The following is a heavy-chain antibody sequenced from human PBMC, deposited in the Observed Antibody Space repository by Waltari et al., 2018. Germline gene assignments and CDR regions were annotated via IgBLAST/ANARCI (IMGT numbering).Heavy chain of an antibody. CDR2: IIVNSKYI. CDR3: ASLASI. J-gene: IGHJ4*02. Sequence: EVQLVESGGGLVKPGGSLRLSCAASGFSFSIYPMSWVRQAPGKGLEWVSFIIVNSKYIFYADSVRGRFTISRDNAKNSLYLQMNSLTAEDTAVYYCASLASIWGQGTLVTVSS. D-gene: IGHD3-3*02. CDR1: GFSFSIYP. V-gene: IGHV3-21*02.